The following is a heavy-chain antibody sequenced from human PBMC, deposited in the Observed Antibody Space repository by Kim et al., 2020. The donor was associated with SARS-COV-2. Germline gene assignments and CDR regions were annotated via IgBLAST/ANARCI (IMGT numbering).Heavy chain of an antibody. J-gene: IGHJ3*02. Sequence: GGSLRLSCAASGFTFSSYWMSWVRQAPGKGLEWVANIKQDGSEKYYVDSVKGRFTISRDNAKNSLYLQMNSLRAEDTAVYYCASETNYDILTGDNQGGAFYIWGQGTMGTVSS. D-gene: IGHD3-9*01. CDR1: GFTFSSYW. V-gene: IGHV3-7*01. CDR2: IKQDGSEK. CDR3: ASETNYDILTGDNQGGAFYI.